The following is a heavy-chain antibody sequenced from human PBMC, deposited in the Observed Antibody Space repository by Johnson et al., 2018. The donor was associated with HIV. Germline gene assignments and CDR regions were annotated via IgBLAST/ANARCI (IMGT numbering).Heavy chain of an antibody. V-gene: IGHV3-48*03. CDR3: ARDPPGRAFDV. CDR1: GFTFRSNP. Sequence: VQLVESGGGVVQPGRSLRLSCAASGFTFRSNPMTWIRQVPGKGLECVAYISSSGAGIYYAASVRGRFTISRDNAKNSLFLQMNSLSAEDTAIYYCARDPPGRAFDVWGLGTTVTVSS. CDR2: ISSSGAGI. J-gene: IGHJ3*01.